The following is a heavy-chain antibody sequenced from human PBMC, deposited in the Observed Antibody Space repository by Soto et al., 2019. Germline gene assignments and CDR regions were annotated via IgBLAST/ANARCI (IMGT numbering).Heavy chain of an antibody. V-gene: IGHV3-30*02. CDR1: GLTFSSYS. CDR3: ARVNGP. J-gene: IGHJ4*02. D-gene: IGHD2-8*01. CDR2: ICYNRSNK. Sequence: GGSLRLSCAASGLTFSSYSMSWVRQAPGKGPEWVAFICYNRSNKYYADSVKGRFTISRDNSKNTLYLQMNSLRAEDTAVYYCARVNGPWGQGTLVTVSS.